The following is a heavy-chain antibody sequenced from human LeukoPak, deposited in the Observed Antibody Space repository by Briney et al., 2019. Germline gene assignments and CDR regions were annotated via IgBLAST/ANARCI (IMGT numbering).Heavy chain of an antibody. J-gene: IGHJ4*02. D-gene: IGHD2-15*01. CDR1: GGSISSSSYY. Sequence: TSETLSLTCTVSGGSISSSSYYWGWIRQPPGKGLEWIGSIYYSGSTYYNPSLKSRVTISVDTSKNQFSLKLSSVTAADTAVYYCARQLGYCSGSSCYPLDYWGQGTLVTVSS. CDR3: ARQLGYCSGSSCYPLDY. V-gene: IGHV4-39*01. CDR2: IYYSGST.